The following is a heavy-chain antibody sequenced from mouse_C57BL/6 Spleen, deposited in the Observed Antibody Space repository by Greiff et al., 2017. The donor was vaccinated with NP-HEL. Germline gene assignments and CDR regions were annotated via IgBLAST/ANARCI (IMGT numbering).Heavy chain of an antibody. V-gene: IGHV1-82*01. CDR1: GYAFSSSW. CDR2: IYPGDGDT. J-gene: IGHJ3*01. Sequence: VKLQQSGPELVKPGASVKISCKASGYAFSSSWMNWVKQRPGKGLEWIGRIYPGDGDTNYNGKFKGKATLTADKSSSTAYMQLSSLTSEDSAVYFCARSGDEGFAYWGQGTLVTVSA. CDR3: ARSGDEGFAY. D-gene: IGHD3-3*01.